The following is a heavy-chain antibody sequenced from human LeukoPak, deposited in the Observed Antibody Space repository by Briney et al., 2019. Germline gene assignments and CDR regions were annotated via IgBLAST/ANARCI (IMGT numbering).Heavy chain of an antibody. V-gene: IGHV4-30-4*07. CDR3: ARLGGSTDY. J-gene: IGHJ4*02. Sequence: SQTLFLTCAVSGGSISSGGYSWSWIRQPPGKGLEWIGYIYYIGSTSYNPSLKSRVTISVDTSKNQFSQKLSSVTAADTAVYYCARLGGSTDYWGQGTLVTVSS. CDR1: GGSISSGGYS. CDR2: IYYIGST. D-gene: IGHD3-10*01.